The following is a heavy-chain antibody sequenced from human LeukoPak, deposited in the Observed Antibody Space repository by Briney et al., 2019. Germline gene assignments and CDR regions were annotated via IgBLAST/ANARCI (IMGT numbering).Heavy chain of an antibody. D-gene: IGHD6-19*01. CDR3: ARKGLIFSACSSVNSSGCPSRLEGERNWFDP. CDR2: IYHSGST. V-gene: IGHV4-38-2*02. Sequence: PSETLSLTCTVSGYSISSGYYWGWIRPPPGKGLEWIGSIYHSGSTYYNPSLKSRVTISVDTSKNQFSLKLSSVTAADTAVYYCARKGLIFSACSSVNSSGCPSRLEGERNWFDPWGQGTLVAVSS. CDR1: GYSISSGYY. J-gene: IGHJ5*02.